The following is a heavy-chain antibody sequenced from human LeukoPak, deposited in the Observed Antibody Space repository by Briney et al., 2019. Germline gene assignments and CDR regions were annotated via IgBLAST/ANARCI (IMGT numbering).Heavy chain of an antibody. Sequence: ASVKVSCKASGYTFTDYYMHWVRQAPGQTFEWLAWINPKSGDTHYTQKFQGRVTVTTDTSITSVYMELSGLQSDDTGVYYCVRDLTGGSGDWGQGTLVTVSS. D-gene: IGHD6-19*01. CDR1: GYTFTDYY. CDR3: VRDLTGGSGD. V-gene: IGHV1-2*02. J-gene: IGHJ4*02. CDR2: INPKSGDT.